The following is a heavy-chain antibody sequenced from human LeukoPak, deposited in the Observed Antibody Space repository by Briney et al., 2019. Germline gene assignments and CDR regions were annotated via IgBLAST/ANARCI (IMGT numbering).Heavy chain of an antibody. CDR1: GFTFSSYW. V-gene: IGHV3-7*01. D-gene: IGHD3-10*01. CDR2: IKQDGSEK. Sequence: GGSLRLSCAASGFTFSSYWMSWVRQAPGKGLEWVANIKQDGSEKYYVDSVKGRFTISRDNVKNSLYLQMNSLRAEDTAVYYCARVSPAYYYGSGGHFDYWGQGTLVTVSS. CDR3: ARVSPAYYYGSGGHFDY. J-gene: IGHJ4*02.